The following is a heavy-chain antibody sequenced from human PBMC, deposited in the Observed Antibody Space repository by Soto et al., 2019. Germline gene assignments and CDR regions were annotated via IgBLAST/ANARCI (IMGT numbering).Heavy chain of an antibody. CDR3: GRLEGLATISYYFDY. CDR1: GGSISSGGYY. V-gene: IGHV4-31*02. J-gene: IGHJ4*02. Sequence: SETLSLTCTVSGGSISSGGYYWSWIRQHPGKGLEWIGYIYYSGSTYYNPSLKSRVTISVDTSKNQFSLKLMSLSAASTAVYYCGRLEGLATISYYFDYWGQGALVTVSS. CDR2: IYYSGST. D-gene: IGHD3-9*01.